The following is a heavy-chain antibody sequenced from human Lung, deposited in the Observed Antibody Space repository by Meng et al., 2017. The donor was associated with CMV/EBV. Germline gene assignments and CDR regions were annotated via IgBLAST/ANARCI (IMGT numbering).Heavy chain of an antibody. CDR1: GYTFTGYY. D-gene: IGHD1-26*01. Sequence: ASGYTFTGYYVHWVRQAPGQGLEWMGWINPNSGGTNYAQKFQGRVTMTRDTSISTAYMELSRLRSDDTAVYYCARIASSGSYYPFDYWGQGTLVTVSS. CDR3: ARIASSGSYYPFDY. V-gene: IGHV1-2*02. J-gene: IGHJ4*02. CDR2: INPNSGGT.